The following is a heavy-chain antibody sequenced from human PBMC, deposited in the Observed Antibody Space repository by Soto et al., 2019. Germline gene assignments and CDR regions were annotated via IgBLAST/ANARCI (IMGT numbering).Heavy chain of an antibody. Sequence: EVQLLESGGGLVQPGGSLRLSCEASGFTISTYAMSWVRQAPGKGMEWVSAISGSGGSTYYADSVKGRFTISRDNSKNTLYVQMNGLRAEDTAVYYCTKGVQSRITSFGVIITPFDYWGQGTLVTVSS. D-gene: IGHD3-3*01. CDR1: GFTISTYA. CDR3: TKGVQSRITSFGVIITPFDY. CDR2: ISGSGGST. J-gene: IGHJ4*02. V-gene: IGHV3-23*01.